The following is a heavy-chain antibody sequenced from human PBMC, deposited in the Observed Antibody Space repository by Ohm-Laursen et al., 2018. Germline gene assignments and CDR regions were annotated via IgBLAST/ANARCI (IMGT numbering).Heavy chain of an antibody. J-gene: IGHJ4*02. CDR1: GFTFSSYD. CDR3: AKRGSQWLETEGSNPRPYYFDY. D-gene: IGHD6-19*01. CDR2: ISYDGRNK. Sequence: SLRLSCSASGFTFSSYDMHWARQAPGKGLEWVAIISYDGRNKNYADSVKGRFTISRDNSKNTLYLQMNSLRAEDTAVYYCAKRGSQWLETEGSNPRPYYFDYWGQGTLVTVSS. V-gene: IGHV3-33*05.